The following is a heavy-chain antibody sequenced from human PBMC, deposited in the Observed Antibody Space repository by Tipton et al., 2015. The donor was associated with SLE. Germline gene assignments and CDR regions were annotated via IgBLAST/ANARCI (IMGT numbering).Heavy chain of an antibody. CDR3: ARGVYGDHFDY. J-gene: IGHJ4*02. Sequence: LRLSCTVSGGSISSYYWSWIRQPPGKGLEWIGYIYYSGSTNYNPSLKSRVTISVDTSKNQFSLKLSSVTAADTAVYYCARGVYGDHFDYWGQGTLVTVSS. V-gene: IGHV4-59*01. CDR1: GGSISSYY. D-gene: IGHD4-17*01. CDR2: IYYSGST.